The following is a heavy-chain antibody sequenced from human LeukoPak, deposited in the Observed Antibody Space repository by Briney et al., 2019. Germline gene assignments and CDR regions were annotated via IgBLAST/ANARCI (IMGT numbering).Heavy chain of an antibody. V-gene: IGHV1-2*02. D-gene: IGHD1-26*01. CDR1: GYTFIGYY. J-gene: IGHJ4*02. CDR3: ARDKGYATSPLYYFDY. CDR2: LNPNSGDT. Sequence: ASVKVSCKASGYTFIGYYMHWVRQAPGQGLEWMGWLNPNSGDTNYAQKFQGRVTMTSDTSISTAYMELSRLRSDDTAVYYCARDKGYATSPLYYFDYWGQGTLVTVSS.